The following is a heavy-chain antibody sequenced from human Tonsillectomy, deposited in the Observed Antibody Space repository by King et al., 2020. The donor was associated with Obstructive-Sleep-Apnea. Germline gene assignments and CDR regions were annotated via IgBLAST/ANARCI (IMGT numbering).Heavy chain of an antibody. J-gene: IGHJ4*02. CDR3: AKGGVAGLKY. Sequence: EVQLVESGGGLVQPGGSLRLSCAASGFTFSSSAMSWVRQAPGKGLEWVSVFSGSGDSSYYADSVKGRFTMSRDNSKNTLYLQMNSLRADDTAVYYCAKGGVAGLKYWGQGTLVTVSS. CDR2: FSGSGDSS. CDR1: GFTFSSSA. V-gene: IGHV3-23*04. D-gene: IGHD6-19*01.